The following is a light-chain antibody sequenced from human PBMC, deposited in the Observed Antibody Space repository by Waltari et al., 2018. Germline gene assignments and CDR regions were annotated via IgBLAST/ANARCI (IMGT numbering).Light chain of an antibody. Sequence: QSALTQPASVSGSPGQSITISCTGSSSDIGDYNHVSWYQQHPGKAPKLMIYYVSIRPSGVSNRFFGSKSGTTASLTVAGLQAEDEAVYFCSSYSTSITPYVFGAGTKVTVL. V-gene: IGLV2-14*03. CDR2: YVS. J-gene: IGLJ1*01. CDR3: SSYSTSITPYV. CDR1: SSDIGDYNH.